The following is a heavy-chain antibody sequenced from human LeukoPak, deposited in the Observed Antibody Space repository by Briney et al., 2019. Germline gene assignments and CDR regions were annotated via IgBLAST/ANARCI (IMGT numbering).Heavy chain of an antibody. CDR2: IYHSGST. CDR1: GDSISSSNW. V-gene: IGHV4-4*02. Sequence: SGTLSLTCAVSGDSISSSNWWSWVRQPPGKGLEWIGEIYHSGSTNYNPSLKSRVTISVDTSKNQFSLKLSSVTAADTAVYYCARDASVTTYYYYMDVWGKGTTVTVSS. D-gene: IGHD4-11*01. CDR3: ARDASVTTYYYYMDV. J-gene: IGHJ6*03.